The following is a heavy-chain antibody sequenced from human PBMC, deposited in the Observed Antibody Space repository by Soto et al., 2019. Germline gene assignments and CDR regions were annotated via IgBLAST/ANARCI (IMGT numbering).Heavy chain of an antibody. D-gene: IGHD3-10*01. CDR1: GGSFSGYY. Sequence: PSETLSLTCAVSGGSFSGYYWSWIRQPPGKGLEWIGEINHSGSTNYNPSLKSRVTISVDTSKNQFSLKLSSVTAADTAVYYCARGGTMVRGVIRMDYYYYMDVWGKGTTVTVSS. CDR3: ARGGTMVRGVIRMDYYYYMDV. CDR2: INHSGST. V-gene: IGHV4-34*01. J-gene: IGHJ6*03.